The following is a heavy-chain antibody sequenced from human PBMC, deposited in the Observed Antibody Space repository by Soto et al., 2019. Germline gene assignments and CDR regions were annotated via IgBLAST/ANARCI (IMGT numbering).Heavy chain of an antibody. Sequence: QVQLVESGGGLVKPAGSLRLSCAASGFSFSDYYMSWIRQAPGKGLEWISYISTSSRAISDADCVKGRFTISRDNDNNSLYLKLNSLRVADTAVSYCARGGSSFFDPWGQGPLVIVSS. D-gene: IGHD6-13*01. J-gene: IGHJ5*02. V-gene: IGHV3-11*01. CDR1: GFSFSDYY. CDR2: ISTSSRAI. CDR3: ARGGSSFFDP.